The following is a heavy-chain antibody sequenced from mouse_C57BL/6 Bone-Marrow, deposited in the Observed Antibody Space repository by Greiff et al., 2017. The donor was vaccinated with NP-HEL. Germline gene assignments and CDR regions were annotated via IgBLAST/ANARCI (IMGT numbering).Heavy chain of an antibody. D-gene: IGHD2-14*01. J-gene: IGHJ2*01. CDR2: INPNNGGT. Sequence: LVEPGASVKISCKASGYTFTDYYMNWVKQSHGKSLEWIGDINPNNGGTSYNQKFKGKATLTVDKSSSTAYMELRSLTSEDSAVYYCANRDYFDYWGQGTTLTVSS. V-gene: IGHV1-26*01. CDR3: ANRDYFDY. CDR1: GYTFTDYY.